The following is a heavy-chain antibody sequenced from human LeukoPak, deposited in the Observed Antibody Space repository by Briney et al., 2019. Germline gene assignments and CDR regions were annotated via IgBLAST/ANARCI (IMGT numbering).Heavy chain of an antibody. CDR2: IYYTGGT. V-gene: IGHV4-59*02. CDR3: ARDIRGSHYGYSNSWAYYFDY. D-gene: IGHD6-13*01. CDR1: GGSVSRYY. J-gene: IGHJ4*02. Sequence: SETLSLTCSVSGGSVSRYYWSWIRQAPGERLEWIGYIYYTGGTDYNPSLKSRVTMSVDTSKNQFSLDLTSVTAADTAVYYCARDIRGSHYGYSNSWAYYFDYWGQGTLVTVSS.